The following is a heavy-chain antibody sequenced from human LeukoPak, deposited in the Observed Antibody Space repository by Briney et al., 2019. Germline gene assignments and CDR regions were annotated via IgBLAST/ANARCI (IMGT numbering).Heavy chain of an antibody. V-gene: IGHV3-7*01. D-gene: IGHD2-2*02. CDR3: AKDRSLGVTAAINY. Sequence: AGGSLRLSCAGSGFTFRNYWMGWVRQPPGKGLEWVANIRQDGGDNHYVDSVKGRFTISRDNARNSLSLQMNSLRAEDTAVYYCAKDRSLGVTAAINYWGQGTLVTVSS. CDR1: GFTFRNYW. CDR2: IRQDGGDN. J-gene: IGHJ4*02.